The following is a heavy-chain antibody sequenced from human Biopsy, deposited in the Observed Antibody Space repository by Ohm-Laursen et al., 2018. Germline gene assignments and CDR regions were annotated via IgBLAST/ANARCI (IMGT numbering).Heavy chain of an antibody. D-gene: IGHD4-23*01. CDR1: GITTRSYW. CDR2: IKQDGSEK. J-gene: IGHJ6*02. CDR3: ARDWGGDYGGNIDYYYFYGMGV. Sequence: SLRLSCAASGITTRSYWMSWIRQAPGRGLEWVANIKQDGSEKNYVASVKGRFTISRDNAQNTLYLQMNSLRADDTAVYYCARDWGGDYGGNIDYYYFYGMGVWGQGTTVTVSS. V-gene: IGHV3-7*03.